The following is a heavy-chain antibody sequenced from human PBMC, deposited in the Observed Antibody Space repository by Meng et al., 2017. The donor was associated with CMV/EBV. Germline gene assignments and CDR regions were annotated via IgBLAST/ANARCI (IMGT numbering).Heavy chain of an antibody. CDR1: GYTFTGYY. Sequence: ASVKVSCKASGYTFTGYYMHWVRQAPGQGLEWIGWINPNSGGTNYAQKFQGRVTMTRDTSISTAYMELSRLRSDDTAVYYCASTDVVGEDYYYGMDVWGQGTTVTVS. D-gene: IGHD3-16*01. CDR2: INPNSGGT. J-gene: IGHJ6*02. CDR3: ASTDVVGEDYYYGMDV. V-gene: IGHV1-2*02.